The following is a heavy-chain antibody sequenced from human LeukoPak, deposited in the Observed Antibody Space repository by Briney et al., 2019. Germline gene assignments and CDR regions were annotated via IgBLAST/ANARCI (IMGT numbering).Heavy chain of an antibody. D-gene: IGHD6-19*01. V-gene: IGHV4-59*12. CDR3: ARRGWYVGVDY. CDR1: GGSISSYY. CDR2: IYYSGST. J-gene: IGHJ4*02. Sequence: SETLSLTCTVSGGSISSYYWSWIRQPPGKGLEWIGYIYYSGSTNYNPSLKSRVTISVDTSKNQFSLKLSSVTAADTAVYYCARRGWYVGVDYWGQGTLVTVSS.